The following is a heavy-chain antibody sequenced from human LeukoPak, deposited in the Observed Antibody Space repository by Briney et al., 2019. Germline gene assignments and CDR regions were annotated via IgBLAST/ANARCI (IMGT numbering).Heavy chain of an antibody. CDR3: ARDRWGGAAAGNTNFDY. CDR2: ISYDGSNK. J-gene: IGHJ4*02. CDR1: GFTFSRYG. V-gene: IGHV3-30*04. Sequence: GGSLRLSCAASGFTFSRYGIHWVRQAPGKGLEWVAAISYDGSNKYYADSVKGRFTISRDNSKNSLYLQMNSLRAEDTAVYYCARDRWGGAAAGNTNFDYWGQGTLVTVSS. D-gene: IGHD6-13*01.